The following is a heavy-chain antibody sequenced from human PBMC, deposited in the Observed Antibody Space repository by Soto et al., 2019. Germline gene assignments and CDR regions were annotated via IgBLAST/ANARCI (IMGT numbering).Heavy chain of an antibody. CDR3: GRDLGNYDRYYLAY. CDR2: INVDGSRT. Sequence: EVQLVESGGGLVEPGGSLRLSCAASGFTHSSYWMHWVRQVPGKGLMWVSRINVDGSRTNYADSVKGRFTISRDNAKNTLYLQMNSLRGEDTAVYYCGRDLGNYDRYYLAYWGQGTLVTVSS. J-gene: IGHJ4*02. CDR1: GFTHSSYW. D-gene: IGHD1-7*01. V-gene: IGHV3-74*01.